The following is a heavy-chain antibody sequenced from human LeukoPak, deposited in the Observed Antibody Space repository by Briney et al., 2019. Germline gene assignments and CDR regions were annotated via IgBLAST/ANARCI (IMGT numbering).Heavy chain of an antibody. CDR3: ARELTTFYYDISGYYGHAFDI. CDR2: IYSGGGT. D-gene: IGHD3-22*01. J-gene: IGHJ3*02. V-gene: IGHV3-66*01. Sequence: GGSLRLSCAASGFTVSSNYMSWVRQAPGKGLEWVSVIYSGGGTYYADSVKGRFTISRDNSKNTLFLQMNSLRAEDTAVYYCARELTTFYYDISGYYGHAFDIWGQGTMVTISS. CDR1: GFTVSSNY.